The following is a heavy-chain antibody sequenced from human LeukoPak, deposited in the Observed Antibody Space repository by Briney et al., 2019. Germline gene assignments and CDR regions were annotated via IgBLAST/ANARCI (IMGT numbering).Heavy chain of an antibody. D-gene: IGHD1-26*01. J-gene: IGHJ4*02. CDR1: GFTFSSYG. V-gene: IGHV3-33*01. Sequence: GRSLRLSCAASGFTFSSYGMHWVRQAPGKGLEWVAVIWCDGSNKYYADSVKGRFTISRDNSKNTLYLQMNSLRAEDTAVYYCARDSGSYFGYFDYWGQGTLVTVSS. CDR2: IWCDGSNK. CDR3: ARDSGSYFGYFDY.